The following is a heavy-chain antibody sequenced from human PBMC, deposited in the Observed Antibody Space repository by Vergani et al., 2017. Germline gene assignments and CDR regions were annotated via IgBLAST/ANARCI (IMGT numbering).Heavy chain of an antibody. Sequence: QVQLVQSGAEVKKPGASVKVSCKASGYTFTDYFIHWVRQAPGQGLEWMGWINPNSGGTDDAQKFHGRVTMTRDTSISTAYMELSRLRSDDTAVYYWATSVFMTTVTTKSVQNDYWGQGTLVTVSS. J-gene: IGHJ4*02. CDR3: ATSVFMTTVTTKSVQNDY. D-gene: IGHD4-17*01. V-gene: IGHV1-2*02. CDR1: GYTFTDYF. CDR2: INPNSGGT.